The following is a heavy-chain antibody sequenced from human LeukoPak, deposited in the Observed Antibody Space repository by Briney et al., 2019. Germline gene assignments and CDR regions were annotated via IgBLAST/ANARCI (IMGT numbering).Heavy chain of an antibody. CDR3: ARDMLGYYYGSGNYGSFDT. CDR1: GGSISTYY. D-gene: IGHD3-10*01. J-gene: IGHJ5*02. V-gene: IGHV4-59*01. Sequence: NSSETLSLTCTVSGGSISTYYWTWIRQSPGKGLEWIGYIYYSGISDYNPSLRSRVTMSVDTSKNQFSLKLNSLTAADTAVYYCARDMLGYYYGSGNYGSFDTWGQGTLVTVSS. CDR2: IYYSGIS.